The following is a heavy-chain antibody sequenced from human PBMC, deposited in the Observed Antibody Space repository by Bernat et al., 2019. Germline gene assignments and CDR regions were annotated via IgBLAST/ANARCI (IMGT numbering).Heavy chain of an antibody. CDR1: GFTFTSSA. D-gene: IGHD3-10*01. V-gene: IGHV1-58*02. CDR3: AAGKWFGELLDGDY. J-gene: IGHJ4*02. CDR2: IVVGSGNT. Sequence: QIQLVQSGPEVKKPGTSVKVSCKASGFTFTSSAMQWVRHARGQRLEWIGWIVVGSGNTNYAQTFQERVTITRDMSTSTAYMELRSLSSEDTAVYYCAAGKWFGELLDGDYWGQGTLVTVSS.